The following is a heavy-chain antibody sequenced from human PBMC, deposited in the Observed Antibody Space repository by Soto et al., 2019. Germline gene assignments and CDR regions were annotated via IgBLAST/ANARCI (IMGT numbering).Heavy chain of an antibody. CDR2: ISGSGGST. V-gene: IGHV3-23*01. CDR1: GFAFNSYA. Sequence: SLRLSCAASGFAFNSYAMNWVRQAPGKGLEWVSAISGSGGSTYYADSVKGRFTLSRDNSKNTLYLQMNSLRAEDTAVYYCASSPHLVHPHFDFWGQGTLVTVSS. D-gene: IGHD1-1*01. J-gene: IGHJ4*02. CDR3: ASSPHLVHPHFDF.